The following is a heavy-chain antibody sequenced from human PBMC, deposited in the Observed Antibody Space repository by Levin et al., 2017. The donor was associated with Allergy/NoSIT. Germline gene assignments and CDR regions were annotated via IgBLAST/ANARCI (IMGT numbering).Heavy chain of an antibody. V-gene: IGHV3-20*01. CDR3: ARGLARLDIAAAGWFDP. J-gene: IGHJ5*02. CDR2: INWNGGST. D-gene: IGHD6-13*01. CDR1: GFTFDDYG. Sequence: GGSLRLSCAASGFTFDDYGMSWVRQAPGKGLEWVSGINWNGGSTGYADSVKGRFTISRDNAKNSLYLQMNSLRAEDTALYHCARGLARLDIAAAGWFDPWGQGTLVTVSS.